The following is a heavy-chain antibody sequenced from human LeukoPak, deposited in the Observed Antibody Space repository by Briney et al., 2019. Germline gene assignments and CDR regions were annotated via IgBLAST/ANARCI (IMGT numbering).Heavy chain of an antibody. CDR2: IRIKANNYAT. V-gene: IGHV3-73*01. J-gene: IGHJ4*02. CDR1: GFTFSGSA. CDR3: TGQEYSSSPGDY. D-gene: IGHD6-6*01. Sequence: GGSLKLSCAASGFTFSGSAMHWVRQAPGKGLEWVGRIRIKANNYATAYAASMKGRFTISRDDSRNTAYLQMNSLKTEDTAVYYCTGQEYSSSPGDYWGQGTLVTVSS.